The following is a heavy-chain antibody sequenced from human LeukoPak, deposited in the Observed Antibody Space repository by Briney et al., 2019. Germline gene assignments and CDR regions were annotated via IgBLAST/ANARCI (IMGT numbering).Heavy chain of an antibody. CDR2: IWYDGSNK. J-gene: IGHJ6*02. Sequence: PGGSLRLSCAASGFTFSSYGMHWVRQAPGKGLEWVAVIWYDGSNKYYADSVKGRFTISRDNSKNTLYLQMNSLRAEDTAVYYCARDTVPSMVATNYYYGMDVWGQGTTVTVSS. CDR3: ARDTVPSMVATNYYYGMDV. V-gene: IGHV3-33*01. D-gene: IGHD4/OR15-4a*01. CDR1: GFTFSSYG.